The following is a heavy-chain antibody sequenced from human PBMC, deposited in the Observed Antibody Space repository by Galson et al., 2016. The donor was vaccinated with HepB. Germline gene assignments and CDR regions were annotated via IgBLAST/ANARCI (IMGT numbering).Heavy chain of an antibody. Sequence: SLRLSCAASGFTLSSYNMNWVRQAPGKGLEWVSSISFSSTYIYYADSVKGRFTISRDNAKNSLYLQRNSLRAEDTAVYYCSRYGVYLDYAMDAWGQGTTVTVSS. V-gene: IGHV3-21*01. J-gene: IGHJ6*02. CDR3: SRYGVYLDYAMDA. CDR1: GFTLSSYN. CDR2: ISFSSTYI. D-gene: IGHD3-9*01.